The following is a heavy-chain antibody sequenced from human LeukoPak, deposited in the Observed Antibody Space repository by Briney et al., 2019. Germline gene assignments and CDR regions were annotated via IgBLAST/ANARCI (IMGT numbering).Heavy chain of an antibody. D-gene: IGHD2-2*01. J-gene: IGHJ5*02. V-gene: IGHV3-7*01. Sequence: GGSLRLSCAASGFTFSSYWMSWVRQAPGRGLQWVANIKHDGSERYYVDSVKGRFTISRDNAQNSLYLQMNSLRAEDTAIYYCAGDRGFCSTTTCPNWFDPWGQGTLVTVSS. CDR2: IKHDGSER. CDR3: AGDRGFCSTTTCPNWFDP. CDR1: GFTFSSYW.